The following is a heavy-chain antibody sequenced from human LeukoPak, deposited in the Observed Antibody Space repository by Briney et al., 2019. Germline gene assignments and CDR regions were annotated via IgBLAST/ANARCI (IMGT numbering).Heavy chain of an antibody. J-gene: IGHJ4*02. CDR2: IKQDGSEK. CDR1: GSIFSDYG. V-gene: IGHV3-7*03. D-gene: IGHD3-9*01. CDR3: AGGTGFIIKD. Sequence: PGGSLRLSCAASGSIFSDYGMHWVRRAPGKGLEWVANIKQDGSEKNYVDSVKGRFTISRDNAKNSLYLQMNNLRVEDTAMYYCAGGTGFIIKDWGQGTLVTVSS.